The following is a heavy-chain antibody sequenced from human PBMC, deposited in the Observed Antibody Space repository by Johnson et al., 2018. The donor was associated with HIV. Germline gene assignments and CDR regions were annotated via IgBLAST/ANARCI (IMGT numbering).Heavy chain of an antibody. D-gene: IGHD6-13*01. Sequence: QVQLVESGGGLGQPGGSLRLSCAASGFTFSDYYMSWLRQPPGERLEWVSYISSGPLIINYADSVKGRFTISRDNAKNSLHLQMDGLRPEATALYYCARDPQYSSSWYPPTDAFDIWGQGTMVTVSS. CDR2: ISSGPLII. V-gene: IGHV3-11*04. CDR1: GFTFSDYY. CDR3: ARDPQYSSSWYPPTDAFDI. J-gene: IGHJ3*02.